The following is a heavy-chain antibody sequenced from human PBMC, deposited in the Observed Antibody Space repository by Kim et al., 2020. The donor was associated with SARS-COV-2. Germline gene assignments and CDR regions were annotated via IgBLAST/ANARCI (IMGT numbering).Heavy chain of an antibody. D-gene: IGHD6-13*01. CDR3: ARVVAAAGTAVAGPPYYFDY. J-gene: IGHJ4*02. V-gene: IGHV3-11*06. Sequence: RFTISRDNAKNSLYLQMNSLRAEDTAVYYCARVVAAAGTAVAGPPYYFDYWGQGTLVTVSS.